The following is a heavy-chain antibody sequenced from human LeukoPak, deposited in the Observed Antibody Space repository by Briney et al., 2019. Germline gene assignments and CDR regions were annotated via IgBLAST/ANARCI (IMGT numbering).Heavy chain of an antibody. CDR2: ISGSGGGT. V-gene: IGHV3-23*01. CDR1: GFTFRSYA. D-gene: IGHD1-26*01. CDR3: VKDLGRYRNNCFDY. J-gene: IGHJ4*02. Sequence: GGAPRLSRAASGFTFRSYAMSWGRQAPEKGLEWVLTISGSGGGTYYADSVKGRFTISRDDSKNTLYLQMNSLRAEDTAVYYCVKDLGRYRNNCFDYWGQGTLVTVSS.